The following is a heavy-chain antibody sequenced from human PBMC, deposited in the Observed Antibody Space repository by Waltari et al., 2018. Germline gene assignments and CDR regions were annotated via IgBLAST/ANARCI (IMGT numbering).Heavy chain of an antibody. Sequence: GQLQESGPGLVKPSETLSLTCTVSGGSISSYYWSWIRQPPGKGLEWIGYIYYSGSTNYNPSLKSRVTISVDTSKNQFSLKLSSVTAADTAVYYCARDVVGATTPYYYYYYMDVWGKGTTVTVSS. CDR1: GGSISSYY. J-gene: IGHJ6*03. V-gene: IGHV4-59*01. D-gene: IGHD1-26*01. CDR2: IYYSGST. CDR3: ARDVVGATTPYYYYYYMDV.